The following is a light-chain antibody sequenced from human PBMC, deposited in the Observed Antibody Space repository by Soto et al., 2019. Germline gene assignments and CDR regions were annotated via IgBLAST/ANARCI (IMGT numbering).Light chain of an antibody. V-gene: IGKV3-11*01. Sequence: EIVLTQSPATLSLSPGQRATLSCRASQSVSSSLAWYQPTPGQAPRLLIYDASNRATGIPARFSGSGSGTDFTLTINSLEPEDSAVYYGQQRSNWPSITFGQGTRLEIK. CDR3: QQRSNWPSIT. J-gene: IGKJ5*01. CDR1: QSVSSS. CDR2: DAS.